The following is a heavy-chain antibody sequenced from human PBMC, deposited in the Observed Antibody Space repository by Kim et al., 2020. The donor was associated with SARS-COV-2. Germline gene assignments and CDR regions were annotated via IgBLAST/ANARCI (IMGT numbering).Heavy chain of an antibody. CDR1: GYTFSNYG. J-gene: IGHJ6*01. CDR2: ISSYNDNT. Sequence: ASVKVSCKTSGYTFSNYGISWVRQAPGQGLEWIGWISSYNDNTNYAEKFQGRVSMTTDTATRTAYMDLRRLTSDDTAIYYCARDGYYHGSGNYSTPKYYGMAVWGQGPTVSVSS. CDR3: ARDGYYHGSGNYSTPKYYGMAV. V-gene: IGHV1-18*01. D-gene: IGHD3-10*01.